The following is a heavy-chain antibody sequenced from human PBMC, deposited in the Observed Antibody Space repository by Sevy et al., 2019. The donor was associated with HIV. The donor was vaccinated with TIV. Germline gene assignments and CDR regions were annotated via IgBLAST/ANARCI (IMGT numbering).Heavy chain of an antibody. V-gene: IGHV3-23*01. CDR1: GFTFSSYA. D-gene: IGHD3-3*01. CDR2: ISHSGDST. CDR3: AGRKVGDFWSGSIRGPWAGGPLFDY. J-gene: IGHJ5*01. Sequence: GGSLRLSCTSSGFTFSSYAMNWVRQSPGKGLEWVSTISHSGDSTYYADSVKGRFTISRDNSENTLYLQMNSLRAEDTALYYCAGRKVGDFWSGSIRGPWAGGPLFDYWGHGNLVTVSS.